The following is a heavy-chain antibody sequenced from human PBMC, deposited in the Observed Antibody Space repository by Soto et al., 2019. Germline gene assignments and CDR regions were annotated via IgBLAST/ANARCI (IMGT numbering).Heavy chain of an antibody. J-gene: IGHJ5*02. Sequence: PGGSLRLSCAASGFTFSDYAMHWVRQAPGKGLEWVAVISYDGSNKYYADSVKGRFTISRDNSKNTLYLQMNSLRAEDTAVYYCAREYYDFWSGYYFGMYNWFDPWGQGTLVTVSS. CDR2: ISYDGSNK. CDR1: GFTFSDYA. V-gene: IGHV3-30-3*01. CDR3: AREYYDFWSGYYFGMYNWFDP. D-gene: IGHD3-3*01.